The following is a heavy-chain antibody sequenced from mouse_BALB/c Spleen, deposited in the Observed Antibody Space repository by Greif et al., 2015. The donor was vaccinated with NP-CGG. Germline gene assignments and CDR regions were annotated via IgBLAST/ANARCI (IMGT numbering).Heavy chain of an antibody. J-gene: IGHJ1*01. CDR1: GYSITSGYY. CDR2: ISYDGSN. V-gene: IGHV3-6*02. D-gene: IGHD4-1*01. CDR3: ATGGGYFDV. Sequence: EVQLQQSGPGLVKPSQSLSLTCSVTGYSITSGYYWNWIRQFPGNKLEWMGYISYDGSNNYNPSLKNRISITRDTSKNQFFLKLNSVTTEDTATYYCATGGGYFDVWGAGTTVTVSS.